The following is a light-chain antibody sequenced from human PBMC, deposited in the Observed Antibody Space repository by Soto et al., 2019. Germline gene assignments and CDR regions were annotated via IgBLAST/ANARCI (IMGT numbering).Light chain of an antibody. V-gene: IGLV3-21*02. CDR1: NIGSKS. Sequence: SYELTQPPSVSVAPGQTARITCGGNNIGSKSVHWYQQKPGQAPVLVVYDDSDRPSGIPERFSGSNSGNTATLTISRVEAGDEAEHYCQVWDSSSDQHVFGTGTRSPS. CDR3: QVWDSSSDQHV. J-gene: IGLJ1*01. CDR2: DDS.